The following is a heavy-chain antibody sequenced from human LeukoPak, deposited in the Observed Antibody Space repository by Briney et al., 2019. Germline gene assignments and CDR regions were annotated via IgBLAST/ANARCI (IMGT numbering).Heavy chain of an antibody. CDR2: LYSDGNT. D-gene: IGHD6-13*01. V-gene: IGHV3-66*01. J-gene: IGHJ4*02. CDR3: ARGASSSWFLYYFDY. Sequence: PGGSLRLSCAASGFTVSSNSMSWVRQAPGKGLEWVSVLYSDGNTYYADSVKGRFTISRDDSRNTLYLQMTSLRAEDTAVYYRARGASSSWFLYYFDYWGQGTLVTVSS. CDR1: GFTVSSNS.